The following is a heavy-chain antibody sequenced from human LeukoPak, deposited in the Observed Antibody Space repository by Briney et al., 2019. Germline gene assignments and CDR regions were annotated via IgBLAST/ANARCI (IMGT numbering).Heavy chain of an antibody. CDR3: ATLSYSYGHHDSY. CDR1: GGTFSSYA. Sequence: ASVKVSCKASGGTFSSYAISWVRQAPGQGLEWMGGIIPIFGTANYAQKFQGRVTITADESTSTAYMELSSLRSEDTAVYYCATLSYSYGHHDSYWGQGTLVTVSS. CDR2: IIPIFGTA. V-gene: IGHV1-69*13. J-gene: IGHJ4*02. D-gene: IGHD5-18*01.